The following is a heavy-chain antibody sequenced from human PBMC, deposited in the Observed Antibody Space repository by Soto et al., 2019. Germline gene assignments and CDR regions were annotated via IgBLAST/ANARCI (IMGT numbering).Heavy chain of an antibody. CDR2: TYYRSKWYN. Sequence: SQTLSLTCAISRDSVSSNSAAWNWIRQSPSRGLEWLGRTYYRSKWYNDYAVSVKGRITINPDTSKNQFSLQLNSVTPEDTAVYYCAREKGRPYYYGSGKSPLDYWGQGTLVTVSS. CDR3: AREKGRPYYYGSGKSPLDY. V-gene: IGHV6-1*01. CDR1: RDSVSSNSAA. D-gene: IGHD3-10*01. J-gene: IGHJ4*02.